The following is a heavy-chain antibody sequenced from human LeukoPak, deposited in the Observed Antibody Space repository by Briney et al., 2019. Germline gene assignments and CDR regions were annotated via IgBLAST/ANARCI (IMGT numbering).Heavy chain of an antibody. CDR2: ITNSGNSK. CDR3: ARNEQQLVGINWFDP. V-gene: IGHV3-48*01. Sequence: GGSLRLSCAASEFTFSSYSMNWVRQAPGKGLEWVSYITNSGNSKSYADSVKGRFTISRDNTKNSLYLQMNGLRAEDTAVYYYARNEQQLVGINWFDPWGQGTLVTVSS. D-gene: IGHD6-13*01. J-gene: IGHJ5*02. CDR1: EFTFSSYS.